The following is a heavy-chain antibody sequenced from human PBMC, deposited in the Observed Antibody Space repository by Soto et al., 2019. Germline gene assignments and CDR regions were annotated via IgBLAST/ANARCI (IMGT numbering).Heavy chain of an antibody. D-gene: IGHD4-4*01. CDR1: GYTFINYG. CDR3: ARGDSPVQFDY. J-gene: IGHJ4*02. Sequence: QVQLVQSGAEMRKPGASVKVSCKTSGYTFINYGISWVRLAPGQGLAWMGWINGYNGNTNYAQNFQGRVAMTTDTSTSTVYMELRNLRSDDTAVYYCARGDSPVQFDYWGQGTLVTVSS. V-gene: IGHV1-18*01. CDR2: INGYNGNT.